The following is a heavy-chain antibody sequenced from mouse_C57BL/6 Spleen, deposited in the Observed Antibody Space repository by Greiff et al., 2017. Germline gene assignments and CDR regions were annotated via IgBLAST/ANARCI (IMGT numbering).Heavy chain of an antibody. Sequence: VQLQQPGAELVKPGASVKLSCKASGYTFTSYWMHWVKQRPGQVLEWIGMIHPNSGSTNYNEKFKSKATLTVDKSSSTAYMQLNSLTSEDSAVYFCARSYYYCSSYFAYWGQGTLVTVSA. CDR3: ARSYYYCSSYFAY. J-gene: IGHJ3*01. CDR1: GYTFTSYW. CDR2: IHPNSGST. V-gene: IGHV1-64*01. D-gene: IGHD1-1*01.